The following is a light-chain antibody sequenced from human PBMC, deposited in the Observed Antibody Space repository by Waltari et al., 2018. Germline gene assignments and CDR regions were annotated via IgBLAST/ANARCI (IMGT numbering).Light chain of an antibody. CDR3: HSRKGRDNQGV. J-gene: IGLJ3*02. V-gene: IGLV3-19*01. CDR1: FLRPSY. Sequence: SSELTQGPAVSVALGQTVKITCQGDFLRPSYASWYRVQPGQAPVLVLFGKDKRPSGIPDRISGDSSGTTSSLTITGAQSEDEADYYCHSRKGRDNQGVCGGGTQLTVL. CDR2: GKD.